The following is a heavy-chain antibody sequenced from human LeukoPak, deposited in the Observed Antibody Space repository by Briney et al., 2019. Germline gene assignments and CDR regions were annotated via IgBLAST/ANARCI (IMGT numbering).Heavy chain of an antibody. Sequence: SETLSLTCTVSGGSISSYYWSWIRQPPGKGLEWIGYIYYSGSTNYNPSLKSRVTISVDTSKNQFSLKLSSVTAADTAVYYCARVGTTVSRTDAFDIWGQGTMVTVSS. D-gene: IGHD4-17*01. V-gene: IGHV4-59*01. J-gene: IGHJ3*02. CDR1: GGSISSYY. CDR2: IYYSGST. CDR3: ARVGTTVSRTDAFDI.